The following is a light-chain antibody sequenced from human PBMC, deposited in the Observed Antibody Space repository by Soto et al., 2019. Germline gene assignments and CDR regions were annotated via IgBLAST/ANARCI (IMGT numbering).Light chain of an antibody. Sequence: ETVLIQSPATLSLSPGERATLSCRARQSVRTSLAWYQQKPGQTPRLLIYDGSNRATDIPARFSGGGSGTIFTLIIGSLEPGDSAVYYCLQRTNWPRGLTFGGGTKVDIK. CDR1: QSVRTS. CDR3: LQRTNWPRGLT. CDR2: DGS. V-gene: IGKV3-11*01. J-gene: IGKJ4*01.